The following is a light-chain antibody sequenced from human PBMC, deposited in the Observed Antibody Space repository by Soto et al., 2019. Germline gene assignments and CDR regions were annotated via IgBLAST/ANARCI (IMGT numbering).Light chain of an antibody. Sequence: NFMLTQPHSVSESPGKTVTLSCTGSSGSIASNYVQWYQHRPGSAPMVVIYADDQRPSGVPDRFSGSIDRSSNSASLTISGLKTEDEADYYCQSYLAVAFVFGNGPKVTV. CDR2: ADD. CDR3: QSYLAVAFV. V-gene: IGLV6-57*02. J-gene: IGLJ1*01. CDR1: SGSIASNY.